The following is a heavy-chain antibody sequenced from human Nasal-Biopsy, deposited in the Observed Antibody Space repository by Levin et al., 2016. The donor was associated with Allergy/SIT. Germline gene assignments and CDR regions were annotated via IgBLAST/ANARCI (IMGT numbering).Heavy chain of an antibody. D-gene: IGHD1-1*01. CDR1: GYTFTTYG. CDR3: ARKVQGKYLCDY. Sequence: ASVKVSCKASGYTFTTYGITWVRQVPGQGPEWMGWINTDSGETKYEQNFQARVTMTRDTSTSAAYMELRSLRSDDTAVYYCARKVQGKYLCDYWGQGTQVTVSS. V-gene: IGHV1-18*04. CDR2: INTDSGET. J-gene: IGHJ4*02.